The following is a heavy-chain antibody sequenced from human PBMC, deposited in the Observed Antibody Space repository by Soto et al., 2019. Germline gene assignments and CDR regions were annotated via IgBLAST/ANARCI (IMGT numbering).Heavy chain of an antibody. V-gene: IGHV4-59*08. D-gene: IGHD3-10*01. CDR2: IYYSGST. Sequence: PSETLSLTCTVSGGSISSYYWSWIRQPPGKGLEWIGYIYYSGSTNYNPSLKSRVTISVDTSKNQFSLKLSSVTAADTAVYYCARLMGSYAFDIWGQGTMVTVSS. J-gene: IGHJ3*02. CDR3: ARLMGSYAFDI. CDR1: GGSISSYY.